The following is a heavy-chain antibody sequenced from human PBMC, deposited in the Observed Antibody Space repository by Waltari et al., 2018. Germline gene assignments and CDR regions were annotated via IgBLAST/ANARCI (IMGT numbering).Heavy chain of an antibody. V-gene: IGHV3-48*04. CDR2: ISSSSSTI. J-gene: IGHJ4*02. CDR3: ARDLELTVTTFGY. D-gene: IGHD4-17*01. CDR1: GFTFRSYS. Sequence: EGQLVESGGGLVQPGGSLRLSCAASGFTFRSYSMNWVRKAPGKGLEWFSYISSSSSTIYYADSVKGRFTISRDNAKNSLYLQMNSLRAEDTAVYYCARDLELTVTTFGYWGQGTLVTVSS.